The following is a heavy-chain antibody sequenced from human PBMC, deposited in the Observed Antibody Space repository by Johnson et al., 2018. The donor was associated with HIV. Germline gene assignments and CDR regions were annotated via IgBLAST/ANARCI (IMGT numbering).Heavy chain of an antibody. CDR2: IYSGGST. CDR3: AKEGVVIATGAFDI. J-gene: IGHJ3*02. Sequence: VQLVESGGGVVRPGGSLRLSCAASGFTFDDHVMSWVRQAPGKGLQWVSGIYSGGSTYYADSVKGRFTISRDNSKNTLYRQMNSLRAEDTALYYCAKEGVVIATGAFDIWGQGTMVTVSS. D-gene: IGHD2-21*01. V-gene: IGHV3-20*04. CDR1: GFTFDDHV.